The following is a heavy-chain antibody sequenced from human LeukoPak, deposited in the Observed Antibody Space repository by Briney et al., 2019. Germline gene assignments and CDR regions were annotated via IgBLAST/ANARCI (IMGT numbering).Heavy chain of an antibody. D-gene: IGHD5-12*01. Sequence: GGSLRLSCAASGFTLSSYSMNCVRQAPGKGLEWVSSISSSSSYIYYADSVKGRFTISRDNAKNSLYLQMNSLRAEDTALYYCARLHYSGYPIDYWGQGTLVTVSS. CDR1: GFTLSSYS. J-gene: IGHJ4*02. V-gene: IGHV3-21*01. CDR2: ISSSSSYI. CDR3: ARLHYSGYPIDY.